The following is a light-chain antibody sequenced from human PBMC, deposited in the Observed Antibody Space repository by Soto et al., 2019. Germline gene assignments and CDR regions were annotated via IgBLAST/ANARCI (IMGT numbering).Light chain of an antibody. J-gene: IGLJ3*02. V-gene: IGLV2-14*01. Sequence: QSVLTQPASVSASLGQSITISCTGTSSDVGGYNYVSWYQHHPGKVPKLIIYEVNNRPSGVSNRFSGSKSANTASLTISGLQADDEADYYCSSFTGSSTQVFGGGTKLTVL. CDR3: SSFTGSSTQV. CDR1: SSDVGGYNY. CDR2: EVN.